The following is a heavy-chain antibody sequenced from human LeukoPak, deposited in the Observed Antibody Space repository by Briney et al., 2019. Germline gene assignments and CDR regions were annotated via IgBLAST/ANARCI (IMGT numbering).Heavy chain of an antibody. V-gene: IGHV3-30*02. Sequence: GGSLRLSCAASGFTFRNYGMHRVRQATGKGLEWVSFIWSDGNNRFYAASVKGRFTISRDNSKSMLYLQMDSLRPEDTAVCYCAKDPGASVSGFHMDVWGKGTTVIVSS. CDR2: IWSDGNNR. D-gene: IGHD2-8*02. J-gene: IGHJ6*03. CDR1: GFTFRNYG. CDR3: AKDPGASVSGFHMDV.